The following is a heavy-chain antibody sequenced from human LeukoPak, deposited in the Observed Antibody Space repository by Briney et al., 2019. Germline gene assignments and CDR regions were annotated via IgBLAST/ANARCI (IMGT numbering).Heavy chain of an antibody. J-gene: IGHJ4*02. CDR2: ITSGGNS. D-gene: IGHD2-2*01. CDR3: ARGQCSSPSCRYFDY. Sequence: PGGSLRLSCAASGFTVSSTYMNWVRQAPGKGLEWVSVITSGGNSYYADSVKGRFTISRDNSKNTLYLQMNSLRAEDTAVYYCARGQCSSPSCRYFDYWGQGTRVTVSS. V-gene: IGHV3-66*01. CDR1: GFTVSSTY.